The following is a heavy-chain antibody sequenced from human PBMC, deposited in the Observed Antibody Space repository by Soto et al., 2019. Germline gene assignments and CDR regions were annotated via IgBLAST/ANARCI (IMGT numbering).Heavy chain of an antibody. Sequence: SETLSLTCTVSGGSISSGGYYWSWIRQHPGKGLEWIGYIYYSGSTYYNPSLKSRVTISVDTSKNQFSLKLSSVTAADTAVYYCARDSGEILTGYYDYWGQGTLVTVSS. CDR2: IYYSGST. D-gene: IGHD3-9*01. J-gene: IGHJ4*02. CDR3: ARDSGEILTGYYDY. V-gene: IGHV4-31*03. CDR1: GGSISSGGYY.